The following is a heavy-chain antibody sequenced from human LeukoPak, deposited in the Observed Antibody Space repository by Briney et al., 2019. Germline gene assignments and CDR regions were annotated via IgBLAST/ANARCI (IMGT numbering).Heavy chain of an antibody. CDR2: INHSGST. V-gene: IGHV4-34*01. Sequence: SETLSLTCAVYGGSFSGYYWSWIRQPPGKELEWIGEINHSGSTNYNPSLKSRVTISVDTSKNQFSLKLSSVTAADTAVYYCARRITMIVVVMEYFDYWGQGTLVTVSS. D-gene: IGHD3-22*01. J-gene: IGHJ4*02. CDR3: ARRITMIVVVMEYFDY. CDR1: GGSFSGYY.